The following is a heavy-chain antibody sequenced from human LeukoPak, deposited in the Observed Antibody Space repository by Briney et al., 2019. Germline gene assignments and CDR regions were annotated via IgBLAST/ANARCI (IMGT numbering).Heavy chain of an antibody. CDR3: ARASRYDFWSGSWFDP. Sequence: GSLRISCAASGFTVSSNYISWVRQAPGKGLEWVSVIYIGGNTYYADSVKGRFSISRDNLKNTLYLQMNSLRAEDTAVYYCARASRYDFWSGSWFDPWGQGTLVTVSS. CDR2: IYIGGNT. J-gene: IGHJ5*02. D-gene: IGHD3-3*01. CDR1: GFTVSSNY. V-gene: IGHV3-66*01.